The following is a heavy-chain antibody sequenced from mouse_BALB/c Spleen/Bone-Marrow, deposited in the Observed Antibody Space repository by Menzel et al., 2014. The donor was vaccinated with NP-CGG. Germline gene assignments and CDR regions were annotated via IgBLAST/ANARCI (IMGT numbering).Heavy chain of an antibody. CDR1: GYTFTDYN. CDR3: ARELGGAY. V-gene: IGHV1S29*02. CDR2: IYPYNGGS. D-gene: IGHD4-1*01. J-gene: IGHJ3*01. Sequence: EVKLQESGPELVKPGASVKISCKASGYTFTDYNMHWVEQSHGKSLEWIGYIYPYNGGSAYNQKFKSKATLTVDNSSSTAYMELRSLTSEDSAVYYCARELGGAYWGQGTLVTVSA.